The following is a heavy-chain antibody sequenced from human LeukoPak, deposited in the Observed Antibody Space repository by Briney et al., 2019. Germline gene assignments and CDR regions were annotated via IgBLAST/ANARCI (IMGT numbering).Heavy chain of an antibody. V-gene: IGHV4-4*07. CDR1: GGSISSYY. CDR2: IYTSGST. D-gene: IGHD5-12*01. J-gene: IGHJ6*03. Sequence: SETLSLTCTVSGGSISSYYWSWIRQPAGKGLEWIGRIYTSGSTNYNPSLKSRVTMSVDTSKNQFSLKLSSVTAADTAVYYCARSQEVATMGSYYYYYMDVWGKGTTVTVS. CDR3: ARSQEVATMGSYYYYYMDV.